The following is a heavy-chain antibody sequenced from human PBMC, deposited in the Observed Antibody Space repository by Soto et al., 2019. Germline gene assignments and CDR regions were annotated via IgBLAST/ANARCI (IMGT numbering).Heavy chain of an antibody. CDR1: GFTFSSYW. J-gene: IGHJ6*02. CDR2: INSDGSST. Sequence: SLRLSCAASGFTFSSYWMYWVRQAPGKGLVWVSRINSDGSSTSYADSVKGRFTISRDNAKNTLYLQMNSLRAEDTAVYYCARVYKPAFDYYYYGMDVWGQGTTVTVSS. CDR3: ARVYKPAFDYYYYGMDV. V-gene: IGHV3-74*01. D-gene: IGHD1-20*01.